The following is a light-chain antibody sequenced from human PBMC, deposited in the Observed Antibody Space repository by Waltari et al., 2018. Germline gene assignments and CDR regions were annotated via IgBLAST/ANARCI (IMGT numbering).Light chain of an antibody. CDR2: GQD. Sequence: SSELTQDPAVSVALGQTVSITCQGDSLRSYYASWYQQRPGQAPILILYGQDTRPSGIPDRFAGSTSGNTASLTITGAQAEDEADYYCLSRDTTSTRVFGGGTRLTV. CDR3: LSRDTTSTRV. J-gene: IGLJ3*02. V-gene: IGLV3-19*01. CDR1: SLRSYY.